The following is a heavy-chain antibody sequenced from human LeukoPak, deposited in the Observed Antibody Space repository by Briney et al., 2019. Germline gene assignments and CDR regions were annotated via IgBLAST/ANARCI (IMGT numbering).Heavy chain of an antibody. CDR1: GGTFSSYA. J-gene: IGHJ4*02. Sequence: ASVKVSCKASGGTFSSYALSWVRQAPGQGLEWMGRIIPILGIANYAQKFQGRVTITTDESTSTAYMELSSLRSEDTAVYYCARARVLLWFGELIYWGQGTLVTVSS. CDR3: ARARVLLWFGELIY. CDR2: IIPILGIA. V-gene: IGHV1-69*04. D-gene: IGHD3-10*01.